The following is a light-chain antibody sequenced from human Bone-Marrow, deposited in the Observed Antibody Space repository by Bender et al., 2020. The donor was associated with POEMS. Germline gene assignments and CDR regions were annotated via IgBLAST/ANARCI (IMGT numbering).Light chain of an antibody. CDR3: SSWDDSLNGWV. CDR1: SSNFGNNA. Sequence: QSVLTQPPSASGTPGQSVTISCSGTSSNFGNNAANWYQHVPGTAPKFLFYSNNQRPSGVPDRFSASTSGTSASLAISGLHSDDEADYYCSSWDDSLNGWVFGGGTKLTVL. V-gene: IGLV1-44*01. J-gene: IGLJ3*02. CDR2: SNN.